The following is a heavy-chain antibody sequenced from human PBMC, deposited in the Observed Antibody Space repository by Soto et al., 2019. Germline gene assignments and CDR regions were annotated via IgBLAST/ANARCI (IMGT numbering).Heavy chain of an antibody. CDR3: GSDQNVVVVAAQIRFDP. J-gene: IGHJ5*02. V-gene: IGHV1-18*01. D-gene: IGHD2-15*01. CDR1: GYTFTSYG. Sequence: ASVKVSCKASGYTFTSYGISWVRQAPGQGLEWMGWISAYNGNTNYAQKLQGRVTMTTDTSTSTAYMELRSLRSDDTAVYYCGSDQNVVVVAAQIRFDPWGQGTLVTVSS. CDR2: ISAYNGNT.